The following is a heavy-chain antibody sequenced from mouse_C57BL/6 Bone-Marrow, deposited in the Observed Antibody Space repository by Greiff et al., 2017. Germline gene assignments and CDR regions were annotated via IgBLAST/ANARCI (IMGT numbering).Heavy chain of an antibody. J-gene: IGHJ2*01. Sequence: QVQLKESGAELARPGASVKLSCKASGYTFTSYGISWVKQRTGQGLEWIGEIYPRSGNTDYNEKFKGKATLTADKSSRTAYMELRSLTSEDAAVYFCARSGGWLLRDFDYWGQGTTLTVSS. V-gene: IGHV1-81*01. CDR2: IYPRSGNT. CDR3: ARSGGWLLRDFDY. CDR1: GYTFTSYG. D-gene: IGHD2-3*01.